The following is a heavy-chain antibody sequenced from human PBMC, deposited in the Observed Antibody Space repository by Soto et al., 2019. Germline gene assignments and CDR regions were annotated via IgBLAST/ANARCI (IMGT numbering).Heavy chain of an antibody. CDR2: ISSNGGST. CDR3: VKILQYSYGLPH. J-gene: IGHJ4*02. V-gene: IGHV3-64D*06. CDR1: GFTFSSYA. D-gene: IGHD5-18*01. Sequence: VGSLRLSCSASGFTFSSYAMHWVRQAPGKGLEYVSAISSNGGSTYYADSVKGRFTISRDNSKNTLYLQMSSLRAEDTAVYYCVKILQYSYGLPHWGQGTLVTVSS.